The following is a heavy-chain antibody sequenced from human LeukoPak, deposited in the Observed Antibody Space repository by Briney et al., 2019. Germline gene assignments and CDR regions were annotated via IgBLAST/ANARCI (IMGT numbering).Heavy chain of an antibody. CDR2: ITAYNGNT. D-gene: IGHD3-3*01. V-gene: IGHV1-18*01. J-gene: IGHJ4*02. CDR1: GYTFTSYG. CDR3: ARAHYDFWSGYYPPLYYFDY. Sequence: PSPSVKLSCKASGYTFTSYGISWVRQAPGHGLEWMGWITAYNGNTNYAQKLQGRVTMTTDTSTSTAYMELRSLRSDDTAVYYCARAHYDFWSGYYPPLYYFDYWGQGTLVTVSS.